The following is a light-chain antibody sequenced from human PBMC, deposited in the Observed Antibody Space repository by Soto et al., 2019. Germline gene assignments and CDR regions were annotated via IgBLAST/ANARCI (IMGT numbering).Light chain of an antibody. J-gene: IGKJ4*01. CDR1: QSLDSY. CDR3: QQRSDWPIT. V-gene: IGKV3-11*01. CDR2: DAS. Sequence: EIVLSQSPAPLSLSPGERATLSCRASQSLDSYLAWYQQKPGQPPRLLIYDASSRATGIPARFSGSGSGTDFTLTISSLESEDFAVYYCQQRSDWPITFGRGTKVEIK.